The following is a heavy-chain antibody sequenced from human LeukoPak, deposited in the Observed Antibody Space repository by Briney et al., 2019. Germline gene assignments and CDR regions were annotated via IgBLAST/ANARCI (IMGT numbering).Heavy chain of an antibody. CDR2: IDTGGTT. V-gene: IGHV3-53*01. J-gene: IGHJ4*02. D-gene: IGHD5-12*01. Sequence: GGSLRLSCAASGFTLSFNYMNWVRQAPGEGLEWVSLIDTGGTTYYADSVEGRFTISRDSSKNTLFLQMNNLRADDTAVYYCARHNRGGYDFFDFWGQGTLVTVAS. CDR3: ARHNRGGYDFFDF. CDR1: GFTLSFNY.